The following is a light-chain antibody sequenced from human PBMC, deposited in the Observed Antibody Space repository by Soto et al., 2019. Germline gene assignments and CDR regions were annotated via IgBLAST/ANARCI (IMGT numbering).Light chain of an antibody. Sequence: IVLTQSPGTLSLSPGERATLSCRASQSVSSDFLAWYQQKPGQAPRLLIHAASSRATGIPDRFSGSGSGTDFTLTINRLEPEDFAVYYCQHFSDSPPVFTFGPGTKVGIK. CDR2: AAS. V-gene: IGKV3-20*01. CDR1: QSVSSDF. J-gene: IGKJ3*01. CDR3: QHFSDSPPVFT.